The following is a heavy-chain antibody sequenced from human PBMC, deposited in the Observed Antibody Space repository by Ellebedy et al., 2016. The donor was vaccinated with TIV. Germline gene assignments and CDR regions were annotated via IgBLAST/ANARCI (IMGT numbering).Heavy chain of an antibody. Sequence: PGGSLRLSCAASGIAFGGFCMNWVRQDPAMGLDWVSTTSSISDDFHHADSVKCRFTISRDNAKNSVYLQMNSLRAEDTAMYYCARDRGKDGCSGGNCNSSAFDIWGQGTMVTVSS. D-gene: IGHD2-15*01. CDR2: TSSISDDF. J-gene: IGHJ3*02. CDR1: GIAFGGFC. CDR3: ARDRGKDGCSGGNCNSSAFDI. V-gene: IGHV3-21*04.